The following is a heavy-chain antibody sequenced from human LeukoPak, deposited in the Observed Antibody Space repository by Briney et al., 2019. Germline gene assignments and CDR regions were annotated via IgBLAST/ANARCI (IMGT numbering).Heavy chain of an antibody. J-gene: IGHJ5*02. CDR1: GFTFSTYA. Sequence: PGGSLRLSCGASGFTFSTYAMTWVRQAPGRGLEWVSAISATGGSPYYADSVKGRFTISRDNSKNTLYLQMNSLRAEDTAVYYCAKGKVSAFLNWFDPWGQGTLATVSS. V-gene: IGHV3-23*01. D-gene: IGHD3-3*01. CDR2: ISATGGSP. CDR3: AKGKVSAFLNWFDP.